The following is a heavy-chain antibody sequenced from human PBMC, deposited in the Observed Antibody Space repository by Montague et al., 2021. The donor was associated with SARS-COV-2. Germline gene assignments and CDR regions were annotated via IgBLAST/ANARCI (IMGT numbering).Heavy chain of an antibody. CDR2: IYFSGST. CDR1: GGQFIRSSHY. D-gene: IGHD3-9*01. J-gene: IGHJ4*02. V-gene: IGHV4-39*07. Sequence: SETLSLTCSVSGGQFIRSSHYWAWIRQAPGGGLEWIGNIYFSGSTNSNPSLRSRLTLSLDISRAQFSLELRAVTASDTALYYCARASRGVPDWDFFDSWGQGLLVAVSS. CDR3: ARASRGVPDWDFFDS.